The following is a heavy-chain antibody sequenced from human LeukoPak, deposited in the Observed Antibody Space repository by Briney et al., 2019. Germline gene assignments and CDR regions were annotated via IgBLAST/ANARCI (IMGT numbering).Heavy chain of an antibody. CDR2: ISGSGGST. CDR1: GFTFSSYA. V-gene: IGHV3-23*01. J-gene: IGHJ6*03. Sequence: GGSLRLSCAASGFTFSSYAMSWVRQAPGKGLEWVSAISGSGGSTYYADSVKGRFTISRDNSKNTLYLQMNSLRAEDTAVYYCAEALTKATDYMDVWGKGTTVTVSS. CDR3: AEALTKATDYMDV. D-gene: IGHD2-2*01.